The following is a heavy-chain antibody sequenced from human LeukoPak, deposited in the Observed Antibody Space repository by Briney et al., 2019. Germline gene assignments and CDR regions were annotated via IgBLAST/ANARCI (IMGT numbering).Heavy chain of an antibody. V-gene: IGHV4-39*01. Sequence: SETLSLTCTVSGGSISSSSYYWGWIRQPPGKGLEWIGSIYYSGSTYYNPSLKSRVTISVDTSKNQFSLKLSSVTAADTAVYYCARQEIPFSWEVVPAVPTYYYYYYMDVWGKGTTVTVSS. D-gene: IGHD2-2*01. CDR1: GGSISSSSYY. CDR3: ARQEIPFSWEVVPAVPTYYYYYYMDV. CDR2: IYYSGST. J-gene: IGHJ6*03.